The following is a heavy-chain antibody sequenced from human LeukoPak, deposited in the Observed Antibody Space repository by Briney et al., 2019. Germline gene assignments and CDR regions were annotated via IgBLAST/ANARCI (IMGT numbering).Heavy chain of an antibody. CDR3: ARARFDY. J-gene: IGHJ4*02. Sequence: SETLSLTCAVYGGSFSGYYWSWIRQPPGKGLEWIGEINHSGSTNYNPSLKSRVTISVDTSKNQFSLKLSSVTAADTAVYYCARARFDYWGQGTLVTVSS. V-gene: IGHV4-34*01. CDR2: INHSGST. CDR1: GGSFSGYY.